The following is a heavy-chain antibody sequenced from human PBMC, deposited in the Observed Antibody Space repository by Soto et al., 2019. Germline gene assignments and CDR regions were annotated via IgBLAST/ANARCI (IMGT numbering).Heavy chain of an antibody. CDR3: ARTYGDSRISYGMDV. J-gene: IGHJ6*02. CDR1: GCTFSSYG. CDR2: IWYDGSNK. Sequence: GGSLRLSCAASGCTFSSYGMHWVRQAPGKGLEWVAVIWYDGSNKYYADSVKGRFTISRDNSKNTLYLQMNSLRAEDTAVYYCARTYGDSRISYGMDVWGQGTTVTVSS. V-gene: IGHV3-33*01. D-gene: IGHD4-17*01.